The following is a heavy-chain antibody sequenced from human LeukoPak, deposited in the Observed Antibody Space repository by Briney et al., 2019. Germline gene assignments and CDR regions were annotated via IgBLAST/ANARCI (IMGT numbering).Heavy chain of an antibody. V-gene: IGHV4-38-2*02. CDR2: IYHSGST. CDR1: GYSISSGYY. J-gene: IGHJ4*02. CDR3: ARDLIVPDAMTGSGSYSTDY. D-gene: IGHD3-10*01. Sequence: SETLSLTCTVSGYSISSGYYWGWIRQPPGKGLEWIGSIYHSGSTYYNPSLKSRVTISVDTSKNQFSLKLSSVTAADTAVYYCARDLIVPDAMTGSGSYSTDYWGQGTLATVSS.